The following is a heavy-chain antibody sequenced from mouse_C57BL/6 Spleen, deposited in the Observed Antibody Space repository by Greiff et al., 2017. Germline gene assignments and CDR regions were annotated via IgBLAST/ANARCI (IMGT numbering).Heavy chain of an antibody. J-gene: IGHJ4*01. CDR1: GFSFTSYG. D-gene: IGHD1-1*01. V-gene: IGHV2-2*01. CDR2: IWSGDST. CDR3: ARKSPGVVDAMDY. Sequence: VTLQESGPGLVQPSQSLSITCTVSGFSFTSYGVHWVRQSPGKGLEWLGVIWSGDSTEYNAAFICRMSISKDNSKRQVFFKMTSLQADDTAIYYCARKSPGVVDAMDYWGQGTSVTVSS.